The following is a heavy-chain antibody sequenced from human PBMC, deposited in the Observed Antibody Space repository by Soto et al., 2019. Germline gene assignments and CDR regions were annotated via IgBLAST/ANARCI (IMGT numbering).Heavy chain of an antibody. CDR2: ISVSGTGI. V-gene: IGHV3-11*01. CDR3: TRDPREKGLDP. CDR1: GFTLSDHY. Sequence: QVKLVQSGGGLVNPGGSLRLSCAASGFTLSDHYMHWIRQAPGKGLEWVSYISVSGTGIRYARSVEGRFTVSRDNAKNSMYLQLNSQRPDDTAVYYCTRDPREKGLDPWGQGTLVAVSA. J-gene: IGHJ5*02.